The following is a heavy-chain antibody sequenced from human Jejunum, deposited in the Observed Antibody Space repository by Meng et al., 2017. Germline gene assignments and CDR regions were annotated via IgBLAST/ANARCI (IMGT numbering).Heavy chain of an antibody. J-gene: IGHJ2*01. Sequence: SETLSLTCSVSSGSVRSGNYYWNWIRQTPGKGLEWIGFIYFSGSTDYSASLRSRVSMSVDTAKNQFSLNLTSVTAADTAVYYCARSRSTWANWYLDLWGRGTLVTVSS. D-gene: IGHD2-2*01. CDR3: ARSRSTWANWYLDL. CDR2: IYFSGST. CDR1: SGSVRSGNYY. V-gene: IGHV4-61*01.